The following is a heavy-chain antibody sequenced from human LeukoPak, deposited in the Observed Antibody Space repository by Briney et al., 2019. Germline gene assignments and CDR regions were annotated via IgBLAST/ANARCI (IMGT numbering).Heavy chain of an antibody. CDR3: ARDRHYDASTVFDP. Sequence: ASVKVSCKASGYTFTGYYMHWVRQAPGQGLEWMGWISANSGNTKFAQKVQGRITMTTDTSTSTAYMELRSLRSDDTAIYYCARDRHYDASTVFDPWGQGTLVAVSS. J-gene: IGHJ5*02. CDR1: GYTFTGYY. D-gene: IGHD3-3*01. V-gene: IGHV1-18*04. CDR2: ISANSGNT.